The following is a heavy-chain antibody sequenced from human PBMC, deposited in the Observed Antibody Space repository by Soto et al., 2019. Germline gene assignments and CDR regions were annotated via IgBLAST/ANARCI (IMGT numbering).Heavy chain of an antibody. Sequence: QVQLVQSGAEVKKPGSSVKVTCKASGGTFSSYAISWVRQAPGQGLEWMGGIIPIFGTANYAQKFQGRVTITADESTSTAYMELSSLRSEDTAVYYFASSPSVAVTTYYFDYWGQGTLVTVSS. V-gene: IGHV1-69*01. CDR2: IIPIFGTA. CDR1: GGTFSSYA. J-gene: IGHJ4*02. D-gene: IGHD4-17*01. CDR3: ASSPSVAVTTYYFDY.